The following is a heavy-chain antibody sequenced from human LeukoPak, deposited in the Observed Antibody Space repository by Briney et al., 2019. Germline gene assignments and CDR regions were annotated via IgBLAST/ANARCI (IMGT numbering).Heavy chain of an antibody. D-gene: IGHD3-10*01. CDR3: ARDQYGSGPGGVDYYYYMDV. CDR1: GGSISSYY. CDR2: IYTSGST. J-gene: IGHJ6*03. V-gene: IGHV4-4*07. Sequence: SETLSLTCTVSGGSISSYYWSWIRQPAGKGLEWIGRIYTSGSTNYNPSLKSRVTMSVDTSKNQFCLKLSSVTAADTAVYYCARDQYGSGPGGVDYYYYMDVWGKGTTVTVSS.